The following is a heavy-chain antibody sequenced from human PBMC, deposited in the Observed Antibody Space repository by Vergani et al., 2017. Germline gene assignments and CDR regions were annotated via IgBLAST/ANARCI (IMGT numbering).Heavy chain of an antibody. CDR3: ATPQTVTTGGMEV. J-gene: IGHJ6*02. D-gene: IGHD4-17*01. CDR2: VDTEDGET. Sequence: EVQLVQSGAEVKKPGATMKISCKVSGYTFTDNYMHWVKQAPGKGLEWMGVVDTEDGETIYAEKFKGRVTIAADTSTDTAHLELSSLSSEDPAVYYCATPQTVTTGGMEVWGQGATVIVSS. V-gene: IGHV1-69-2*01. CDR1: GYTFTDNY.